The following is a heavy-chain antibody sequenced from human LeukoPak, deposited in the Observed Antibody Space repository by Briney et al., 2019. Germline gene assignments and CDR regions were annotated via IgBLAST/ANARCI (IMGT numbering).Heavy chain of an antibody. CDR2: TYYRYKWYN. V-gene: IGHV6-1*01. Sequence: SRTLTLTCAISGDNVTSNSAAWHWIRQSPSRGLEWLGRTYYRYKWYNGYAVSVKSRVTINPDTSKNQFSLQLNSVTPEDTAVYYCARVFSSAYDTSFDYWGQGTLVTVSS. CDR3: ARVFSSAYDTSFDY. D-gene: IGHD5-12*01. J-gene: IGHJ4*02. CDR1: GDNVTSNSAA.